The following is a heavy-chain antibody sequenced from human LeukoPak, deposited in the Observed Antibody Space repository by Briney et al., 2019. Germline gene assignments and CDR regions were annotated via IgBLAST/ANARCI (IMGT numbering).Heavy chain of an antibody. D-gene: IGHD4-17*01. CDR3: ARDRANYADYRHAFDI. J-gene: IGHJ3*02. CDR2: IYYSGNP. CDR1: GGSISSGDFY. Sequence: SETLSLTCTVSGGSISSGDFYWSWIRQPPGKGLEWIGYIYYSGNPHYNPSLKSRVTISVDTSKNQFSLKLSSVTAADTALYYCARDRANYADYRHAFDIWGQGTMATVSS. V-gene: IGHV4-30-4*01.